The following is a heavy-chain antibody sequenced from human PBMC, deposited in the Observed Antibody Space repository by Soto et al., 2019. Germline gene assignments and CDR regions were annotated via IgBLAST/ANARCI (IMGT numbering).Heavy chain of an antibody. V-gene: IGHV3-21*01. D-gene: IGHD6-19*01. CDR2: ITSSSSYI. Sequence: GGSLRLSCAASGFTFSDYSMNWVRQAPGKGLEWVSFITSSSSYIYYADSVKGRFTISRDNAKNSLYLETSSLRDDDTAVYFCARDSPGYNSARDEASYMDVWGKGTTVTVSS. CDR1: GFTFSDYS. J-gene: IGHJ6*03. CDR3: ARDSPGYNSARDEASYMDV.